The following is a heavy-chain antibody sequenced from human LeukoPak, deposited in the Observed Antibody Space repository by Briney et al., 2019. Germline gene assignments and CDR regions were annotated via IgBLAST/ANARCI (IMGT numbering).Heavy chain of an antibody. V-gene: IGHV3-21*04. CDR3: ARKTYYYDSSGYYYGLFDY. J-gene: IGHJ4*02. D-gene: IGHD3-22*01. CDR1: GFTFSSYS. Sequence: GGSLRLSCAASGFTFSSYSMNWVRQAPGKGLEWVSSISSSSRYIYYADSVKGRFTISRDNAKNSLYLQMNSLRAEDTAVYYCARKTYYYDSSGYYYGLFDYWAREPWSPSPQ. CDR2: ISSSSRYI.